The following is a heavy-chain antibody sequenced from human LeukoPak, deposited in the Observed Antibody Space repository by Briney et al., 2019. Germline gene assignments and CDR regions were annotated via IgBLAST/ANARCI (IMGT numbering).Heavy chain of an antibody. J-gene: IGHJ4*02. CDR3: ARAVIAVAVPGAVDFDY. CDR2: INAGNGNT. Sequence: ASVKVSCKASGYTFTSYAMHWVRQAPGQRLEWMGWINAGNGNTKYSQKFQGRVTITRDTSASTAYMELSSLRSEDTAVYYCARAVIAVAVPGAVDFDYWGQGTLVTVSS. V-gene: IGHV1-3*01. CDR1: GYTFTSYA. D-gene: IGHD6-19*01.